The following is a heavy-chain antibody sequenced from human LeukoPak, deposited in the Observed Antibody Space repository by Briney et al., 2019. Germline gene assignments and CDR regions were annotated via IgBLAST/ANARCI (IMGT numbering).Heavy chain of an antibody. V-gene: IGHV3-21*01. CDR3: TRGHGGMDV. Sequence: GGSLRLSCAASEFTFSNYNMNWVRQAPGRGLEWVSSISSSSSYMYYADSVEGRFPISRDNSENRLYLQINSLRAEDTAVYYCTRGHGGMDVWGQGTTVTVSS. CDR1: EFTFSNYN. J-gene: IGHJ6*02. CDR2: ISSSSSYM.